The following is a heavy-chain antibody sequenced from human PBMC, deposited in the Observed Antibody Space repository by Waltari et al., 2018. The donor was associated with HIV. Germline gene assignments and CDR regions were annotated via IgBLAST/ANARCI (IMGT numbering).Heavy chain of an antibody. V-gene: IGHV3-74*01. CDR3: ARDLGGSYRIQYYYSSGMDV. D-gene: IGHD1-26*01. Sequence: EVQLVESGGGLVQPGGSLRLSCAASGFALSDHWMHWVRQAPGKGLVWVSRINSDGSKTNHADSVKGRFTISRDNAKNTLYLQMNSLRVEDTAVYYCARDLGGSYRIQYYYSSGMDVWGQGTTVTVSS. CDR1: GFALSDHW. CDR2: INSDGSKT. J-gene: IGHJ6*02.